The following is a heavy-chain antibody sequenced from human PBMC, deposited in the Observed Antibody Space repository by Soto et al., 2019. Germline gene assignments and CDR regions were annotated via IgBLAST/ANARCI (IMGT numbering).Heavy chain of an antibody. CDR1: GYTFSSYD. Sequence: QVQLVQSGAEVKKPGASVKVSCKASGYTFSSYDFNWVRQATVQGLEWMVWMNANSGNTGYAQKFQGRVTITQNTPISIANMEVSSLKSEDTAVYYCATANYGSESYYQRGGWFDRWGQGTLVTVSS. CDR2: MNANSGNT. CDR3: ATANYGSESYYQRGGWFDR. V-gene: IGHV1-8*01. D-gene: IGHD3-10*01. J-gene: IGHJ5*02.